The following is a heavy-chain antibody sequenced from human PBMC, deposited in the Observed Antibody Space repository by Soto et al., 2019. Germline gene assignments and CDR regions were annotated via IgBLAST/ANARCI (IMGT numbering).Heavy chain of an antibody. CDR2: ISGSGSPI. Sequence: EVLLVESGGGLVQPGGSLKISCAASGFTFSPYSMNWVRQAPGKGLEWVAFISGSGSPIYYADSVKGRFTISRDNVQNSLYLQMNSLRDEDTAVYHCARVRGRSYGYADYWGQGTLVTVSS. CDR1: GFTFSPYS. V-gene: IGHV3-48*02. D-gene: IGHD5-18*01. CDR3: ARVRGRSYGYADY. J-gene: IGHJ4*02.